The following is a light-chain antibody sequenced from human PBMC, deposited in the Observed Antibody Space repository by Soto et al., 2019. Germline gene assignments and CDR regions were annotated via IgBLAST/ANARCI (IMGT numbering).Light chain of an antibody. V-gene: IGLV6-57*04. CDR3: QSYHSGNVV. CDR2: EDN. Sequence: NFMLTQPHSVSESPGKTVTISWTRSSGSIASNCVEWYQQRPGSAPTPVIYEDNERPSGVPDRFSGSIDSSSNSASLTISGLKTDDEADYYCQSYHSGNVVFGGGTKLTAL. J-gene: IGLJ2*01. CDR1: SGSIASNC.